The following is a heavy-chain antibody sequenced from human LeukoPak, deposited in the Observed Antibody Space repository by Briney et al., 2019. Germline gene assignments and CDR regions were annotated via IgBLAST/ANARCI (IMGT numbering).Heavy chain of an antibody. CDR2: INWDGTSS. V-gene: IGHV3-43*01. CDR1: GFIFDDYT. D-gene: IGHD2-15*01. Sequence: PGGSLRLTCAASGFIFDDYTMHWVRQSPGKGLEWVSLINWDGTSSYYADSVRGRFTISRDNSKNSLFLQMSSLTIDDSGFYFCAKGMPLYCSGGSCPIDHWGQGALVTVSS. CDR3: AKGMPLYCSGGSCPIDH. J-gene: IGHJ4*02.